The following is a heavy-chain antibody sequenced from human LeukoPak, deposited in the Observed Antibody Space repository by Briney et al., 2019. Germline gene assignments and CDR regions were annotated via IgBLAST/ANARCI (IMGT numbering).Heavy chain of an antibody. CDR2: MYYSGGT. V-gene: IGHV4-39*07. Sequence: SETLSLTCTVSGGSISSSSYYWGWIRQPPGKGLEWIGSMYYSGGTFRNPSLKSRVTISVDTSKNQFSLKLSSVTAADTAIYFCARDRGARDAFDIWGQGTMVTASS. J-gene: IGHJ3*02. CDR1: GGSISSSSYY. D-gene: IGHD1-26*01. CDR3: ARDRGARDAFDI.